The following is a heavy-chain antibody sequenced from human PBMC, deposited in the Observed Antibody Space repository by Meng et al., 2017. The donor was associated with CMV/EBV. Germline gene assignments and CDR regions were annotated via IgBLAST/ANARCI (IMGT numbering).Heavy chain of an antibody. CDR1: YA. Sequence: YARSWGRRAPGQRLGGMGGIIPIFGTANYAQKFQGRVTIPADESTSTAYMELSSLRSEDTAVYYCARGPYITMIVVVTARYYGMDVWGQGTTVTVSS. D-gene: IGHD3-22*01. CDR2: IIPIFGTA. CDR3: ARGPYITMIVVVTARYYGMDV. V-gene: IGHV1-69*01. J-gene: IGHJ6*02.